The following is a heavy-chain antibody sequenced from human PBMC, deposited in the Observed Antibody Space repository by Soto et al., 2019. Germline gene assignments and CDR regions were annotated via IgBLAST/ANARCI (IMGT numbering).Heavy chain of an antibody. J-gene: IGHJ5*02. CDR2: IYYSGST. D-gene: IGHD6-13*01. V-gene: IGHV4-39*01. CDR3: ARHEVAAPPGVGWFDP. Sequence: QLQLQESGPGLVKPSETLSLTCTVSGGSISSSSYYWGWIRQPPGKGLEWIGSIYYSGSTYYNPSLKSRVTISVDTSKNQFSLKLSSVTAADTAVYYCARHEVAAPPGVGWFDPWGQGTLVTVSS. CDR1: GGSISSSSYY.